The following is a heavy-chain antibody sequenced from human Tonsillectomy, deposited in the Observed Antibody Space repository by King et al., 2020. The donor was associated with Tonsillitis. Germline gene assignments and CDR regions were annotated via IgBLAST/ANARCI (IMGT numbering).Heavy chain of an antibody. CDR3: ARGLSSRIAAAGRRYFDL. V-gene: IGHV1-8*01. CDR2: MNPNSGNT. CDR1: GYTFTSYD. D-gene: IGHD6-13*01. J-gene: IGHJ2*01. Sequence: VQLVESGAEVKKPGASVKVSCKASGYTFTSYDINWVRQATGQGLEWMGWMNPNSGNTGYAQKFQGRVTMTRNTSISTAYMELSSLRSEDTAMYYCARGLSSRIAAAGRRYFDLWGRGTLVTVSS.